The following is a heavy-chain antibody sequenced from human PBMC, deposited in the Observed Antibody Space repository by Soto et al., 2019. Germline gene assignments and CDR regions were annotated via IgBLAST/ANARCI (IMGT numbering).Heavy chain of an antibody. CDR2: INPSGGGA. D-gene: IGHD3-22*01. V-gene: IGHV1-46*03. CDR3: ARSESSYYDSSGYYYHFDY. Sequence: QVQLVQSGAEVKKPGASVKVSCKASGYTFTSYYMHWVRQAPGQGLEWMGIINPSGGGASYAQKSQGRVTITSDTPTSTVYMGLSSLRSEDTAVYYCARSESSYYDSSGYYYHFDYWGQGTLVTVSS. CDR1: GYTFTSYY. J-gene: IGHJ4*02.